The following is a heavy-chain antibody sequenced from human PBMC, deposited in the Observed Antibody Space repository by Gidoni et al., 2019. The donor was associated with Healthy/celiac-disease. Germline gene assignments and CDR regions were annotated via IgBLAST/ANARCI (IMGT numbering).Heavy chain of an antibody. D-gene: IGHD2-15*01. CDR3: TTFCSGGSCYSAFDI. Sequence: EVQLVESGGGLVKPGGSLRRSCAASGFTVSNAWMSWVRQAPGKGLEWVGRIKSKTDGGTTDYAAPVKGRFTISRDDSKNTLYLQMNSLKTEDTAVYYCTTFCSGGSCYSAFDIWGQGTMVTVSS. V-gene: IGHV3-15*01. CDR2: IKSKTDGGTT. J-gene: IGHJ3*02. CDR1: GFTVSNAW.